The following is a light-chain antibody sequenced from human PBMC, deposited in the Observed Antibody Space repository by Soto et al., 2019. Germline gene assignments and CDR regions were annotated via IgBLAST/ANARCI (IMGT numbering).Light chain of an antibody. V-gene: IGKV1-5*01. CDR3: HQSDSSSQT. Sequence: DIPMTQSPSTLSASVGDGVTITCRASQNIRVWLAWYQQRPGKAPKFLIYDASNLETGVSSRFSGSRSGTEFTLNIRSLQPDDFATYYCHQSDSSSQTFGHGTKLESK. CDR2: DAS. CDR1: QNIRVW. J-gene: IGKJ3*01.